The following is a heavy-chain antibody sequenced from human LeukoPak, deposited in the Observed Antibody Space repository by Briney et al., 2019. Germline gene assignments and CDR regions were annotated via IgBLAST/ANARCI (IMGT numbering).Heavy chain of an antibody. CDR2: IYSGGSI. CDR3: ARVSTEGFNWFDP. CDR1: GFTVSGNY. V-gene: IGHV3-66*01. Sequence: GGSLRLSCAASGFTVSGNYMSWVRQAPGKGLEWVSVIYSGGSIYYADSVKGRFTISRDNSKNTLYLQMNSLRAEDTAVYYCARVSTEGFNWFDPWGQGTLVTVSS. D-gene: IGHD2-2*01. J-gene: IGHJ5*02.